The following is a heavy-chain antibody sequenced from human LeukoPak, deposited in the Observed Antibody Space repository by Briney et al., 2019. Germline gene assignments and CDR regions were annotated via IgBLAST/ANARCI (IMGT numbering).Heavy chain of an antibody. CDR1: GFTFSSCS. V-gene: IGHV3-21*01. Sequence: GGSLRLSCAASGFTFSSCSMNWVRQAPGKGLEWVSSISSSSSYIYYADSVKGRFTISRDNAKNSLYLQMNSLRAEDTAVYYCARGRSQAFDIWGQGTMVTVSS. CDR3: ARGRSQAFDI. CDR2: ISSSSSYI. J-gene: IGHJ3*02.